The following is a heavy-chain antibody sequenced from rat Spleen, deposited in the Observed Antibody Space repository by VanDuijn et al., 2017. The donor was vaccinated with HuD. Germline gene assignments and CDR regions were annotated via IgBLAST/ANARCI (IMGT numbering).Heavy chain of an antibody. D-gene: IGHD1-11*01. J-gene: IGHJ2*01. Sequence: QVQLKESGPGLVQPSQTLSLTCTVSDFSFPSYNIHWVRQPPGKGLEWMGIIWNTGGTRYNSALKSRLSISRDTSKSQVFLKMNSLQTEDTATYYCAREGSGGFDYWGQGVMVTVSS. CDR1: DFSFPSYN. CDR2: IWNTGGT. V-gene: IGHV2-41*01. CDR3: AREGSGGFDY.